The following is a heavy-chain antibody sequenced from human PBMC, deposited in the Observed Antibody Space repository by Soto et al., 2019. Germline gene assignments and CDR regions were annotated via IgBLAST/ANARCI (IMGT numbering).Heavy chain of an antibody. CDR3: ARDLRVSSSSMLPSYGMDV. CDR1: GYTFTGYY. V-gene: IGHV1-2*04. J-gene: IGHJ6*02. D-gene: IGHD6-6*01. CDR2: INPNSGGT. Sequence: VASVEVSCKASGYTFTGYYMHWVRRAPGEGLEWMGWINPNSGGTNYAQKFQGWVTMTRDTSISTAYMELSRLRSDDTAVYYCARDLRVSSSSMLPSYGMDVWGQGTTVTVSS.